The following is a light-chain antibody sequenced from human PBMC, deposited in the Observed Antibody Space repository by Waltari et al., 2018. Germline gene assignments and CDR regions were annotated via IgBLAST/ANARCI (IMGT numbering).Light chain of an antibody. CDR2: EVS. Sequence: QSALTQSASVSGSPGQSITISCTGTNSDVGKYKLVSWYQQHPGKAPKLMIYEVSKRPSGISYRFSGSKSGDTASLTISGLQAEDEAEYYCCSYTGGSIPVIFGGGTKLTVL. CDR3: CSYTGGSIPVI. J-gene: IGLJ2*01. CDR1: NSDVGKYKL. V-gene: IGLV2-23*02.